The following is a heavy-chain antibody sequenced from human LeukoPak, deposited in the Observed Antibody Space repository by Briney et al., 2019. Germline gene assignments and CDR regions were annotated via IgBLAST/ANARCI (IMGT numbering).Heavy chain of an antibody. CDR2: TSSSGSTI. V-gene: IGHV3-48*03. CDR3: AREGVRLGEGFDY. Sequence: QAGGSLRLSCAASGFTFNNYEMNWVRQVPGKGLEWVSYTSSSGSTIYYADSVKGRFTISRDNAKNSLYLQMNSLRAEDTAVYYCAREGVRLGEGFDYWGQGTLVTVSS. CDR1: GFTFNNYE. D-gene: IGHD3-16*01. J-gene: IGHJ4*02.